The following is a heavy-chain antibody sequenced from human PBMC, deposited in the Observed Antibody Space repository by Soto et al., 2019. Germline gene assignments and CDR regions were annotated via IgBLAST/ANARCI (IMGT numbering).Heavy chain of an antibody. J-gene: IGHJ4*02. Sequence: GGSLXLSCAASGSIFMGYGMHWVRQAPGKGLEWVAVIRYDGSNINYADSVMGRFTISRDNSKNTLYLEMNSLRAEDTAVYYCARDGFVGTTFRGYLXSWGQGNLVXVSS. CDR3: ARDGFVGTTFRGYLXS. CDR2: IRYDGSNI. CDR1: GSIFMGYG. V-gene: IGHV3-33*01. D-gene: IGHD1-7*01.